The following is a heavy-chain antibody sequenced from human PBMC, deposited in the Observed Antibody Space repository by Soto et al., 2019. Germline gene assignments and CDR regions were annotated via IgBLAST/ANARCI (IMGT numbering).Heavy chain of an antibody. CDR2: INPNSGGT. CDR1: GYTFTGYY. D-gene: IGHD1-20*01. CDR3: TKDINMGGVDV. Sequence: ASVKVSCKASGYTFTGYYMHWVRQAPGQGLEWMGWINPNSGGTNYAQKFQGWVTMTRDNAKNSLYLQMNSLREDDTALYYCTKDINMGGVDVWGQGTTVTVSS. J-gene: IGHJ6*02. V-gene: IGHV1-2*04.